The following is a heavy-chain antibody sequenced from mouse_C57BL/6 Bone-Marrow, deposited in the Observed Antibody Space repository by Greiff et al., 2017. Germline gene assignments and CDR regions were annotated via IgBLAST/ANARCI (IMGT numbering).Heavy chain of an antibody. CDR1: GYTFTSYG. D-gene: IGHD1-1*01. V-gene: IGHV1-81*01. Sequence: VQLQESGAELARPGASVKLSCKASGYTFTSYGISWVKQRTGQGLEWIGEIYPRSGNTYYTEKFKGKATLTADKSSSTAYMELRSLTSEDSAVYFCARLPYYYDSTYFDYWGQGTTLTGSS. J-gene: IGHJ2*01. CDR3: ARLPYYYDSTYFDY. CDR2: IYPRSGNT.